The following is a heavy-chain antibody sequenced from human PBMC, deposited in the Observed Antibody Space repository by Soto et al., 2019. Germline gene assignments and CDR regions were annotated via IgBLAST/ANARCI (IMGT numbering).Heavy chain of an antibody. V-gene: IGHV4-59*08. CDR2: IYYSGIT. D-gene: IGHD1-26*01. J-gene: IGHJ4*02. CDR1: CGTISNYY. CDR3: ARHRGSGSPHFDY. Sequence: PSETLSLTCTVYCGTISNYYWSWIRQPPGKGLEWIGYIYYSGITQYNPSLKSRVTISVDTSKNQFSLKLSSVTAADTAVYYCARHRGSGSPHFDYWGQGTLVTVSS.